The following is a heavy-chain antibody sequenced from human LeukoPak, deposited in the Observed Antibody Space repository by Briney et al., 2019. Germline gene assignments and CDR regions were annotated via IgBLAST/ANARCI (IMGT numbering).Heavy chain of an antibody. Sequence: GGSLRLSCAVYGFSVSSYGMSWVRQAPGKGLEWVSAITVSGDTTYYADSVKGRFIISRDNSKNTLYLQMNSLRAEDTAVYYCAQGYSSGWFPYWGQGTLVTVSS. CDR1: GFSVSSYG. CDR3: AQGYSSGWFPY. V-gene: IGHV3-23*01. D-gene: IGHD6-19*01. CDR2: ITVSGDTT. J-gene: IGHJ4*02.